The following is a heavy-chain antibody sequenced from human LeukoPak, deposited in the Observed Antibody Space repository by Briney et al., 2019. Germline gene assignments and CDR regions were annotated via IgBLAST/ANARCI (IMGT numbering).Heavy chain of an antibody. Sequence: SETLSLTCAVYGGSFSGYYWSWIRQPPGKGLEWIGEINHSGSTNYNPSLKSRVAISVDTSKNQFSLKLSSVAAADTAVYYCARDPLISSGYYSITKPFVFDIWGQGTMVTVSS. J-gene: IGHJ3*02. V-gene: IGHV4-34*01. CDR1: GGSFSGYY. CDR2: INHSGST. CDR3: ARDPLISSGYYSITKPFVFDI. D-gene: IGHD3-22*01.